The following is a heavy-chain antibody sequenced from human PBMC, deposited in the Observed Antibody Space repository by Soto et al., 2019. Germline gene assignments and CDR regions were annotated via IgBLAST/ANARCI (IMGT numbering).Heavy chain of an antibody. J-gene: IGHJ5*02. Sequence: EFQLVESGGRLVQRGGSLRLSCSGSGFIFGDHVMDWVRQAPGRGLEWVAGISGSGNSPFFRDSVKGRFTISRDNSKNTVYLEMNNLRDEDSAMYFCARGTHSYSGSHELDAWGLGTLVTVSS. D-gene: IGHD1-26*01. CDR3: ARGTHSYSGSHELDA. CDR2: ISGSGNSP. CDR1: GFIFGDHV. V-gene: IGHV3-23*04.